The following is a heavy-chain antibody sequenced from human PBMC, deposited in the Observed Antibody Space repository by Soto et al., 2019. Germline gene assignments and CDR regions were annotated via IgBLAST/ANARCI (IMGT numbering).Heavy chain of an antibody. CDR3: ARGHEFGGNSDALDV. V-gene: IGHV1-69*14. CDR2: ILPFFGTA. D-gene: IGHD2-15*01. Sequence: QVQLVQSGAEVKKPGSSVKVSCKASGGSFRREAINWLRQAPGQGPEWMGNILPFFGTADYAQKFQGRVTVTADMSTTTVYMELNSLRVEDTAVCYCARGHEFGGNSDALDVWGQGTTVIVSS. J-gene: IGHJ3*01. CDR1: GGSFRREA.